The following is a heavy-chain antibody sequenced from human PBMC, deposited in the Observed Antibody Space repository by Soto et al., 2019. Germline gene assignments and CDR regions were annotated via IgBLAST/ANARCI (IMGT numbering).Heavy chain of an antibody. V-gene: IGHV3-21*01. CDR3: ARDGAGEQQLVWYYYYGMDV. D-gene: IGHD6-13*01. CDR2: ISSSSSYI. Sequence: PGGSLRLSCAASGFTFSSYSMNWVRQAPGKGLEWVSSISSSSSYIYYADSVKGRFTISRDNAKNSLYLQMNSLRAEDTAVYYCARDGAGEQQLVWYYYYGMDVWGQGTTVTVSS. J-gene: IGHJ6*02. CDR1: GFTFSSYS.